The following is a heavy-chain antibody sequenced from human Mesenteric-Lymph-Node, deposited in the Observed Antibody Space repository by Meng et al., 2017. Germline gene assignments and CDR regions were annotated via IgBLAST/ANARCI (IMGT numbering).Heavy chain of an antibody. V-gene: IGHV4-38-2*02. J-gene: IGHJ4*02. CDR2: IYHSGST. Sequence: GSLRLSCSVSGYSIRSDNYWSWIRQPPGKGLEWIGSIYHSGSTYYNPSLKSRVTISVDTSKNQFSLKLSSVTAADTAVYYCARDSGSYPGGYFDYWGQGTLVTVSS. CDR3: ARDSGSYPGGYFDY. D-gene: IGHD1-26*01. CDR1: GYSIRSDNY.